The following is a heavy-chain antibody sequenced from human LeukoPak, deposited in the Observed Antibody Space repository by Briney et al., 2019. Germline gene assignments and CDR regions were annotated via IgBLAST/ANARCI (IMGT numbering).Heavy chain of an antibody. D-gene: IGHD5-24*01. J-gene: IGHJ4*02. V-gene: IGHV1-69*05. CDR3: ARVCRDGYLVDY. Sequence: ASVKVSCKASGGTFSSYAISWVRQAPGQGLEWMGGIIPIFGTANYAQKFQGRVTITTDESTSTAYMELSSLRSEDTAVYYCARVCRDGYLVDYWGPGTLVTVSS. CDR2: IIPIFGTA. CDR1: GGTFSSYA.